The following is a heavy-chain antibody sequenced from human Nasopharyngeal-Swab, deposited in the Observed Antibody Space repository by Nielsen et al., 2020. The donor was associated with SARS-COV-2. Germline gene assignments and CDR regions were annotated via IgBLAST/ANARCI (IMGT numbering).Heavy chain of an antibody. CDR2: IYSGGST. V-gene: IGHV3-53*04. J-gene: IGHJ5*02. Sequence: VRQAPGKGLEWVSIIYSGGSTYYSDSVKGRFTISRHNSKNTLYLQMNSLRVDDTAVYYCARAEAYNGFGELFDPWGQGTLVTVSS. D-gene: IGHD3-10*01. CDR3: ARAEAYNGFGELFDP.